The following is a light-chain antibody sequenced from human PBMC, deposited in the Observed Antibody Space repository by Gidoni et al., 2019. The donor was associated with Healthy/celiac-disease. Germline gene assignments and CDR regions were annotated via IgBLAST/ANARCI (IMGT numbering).Light chain of an antibody. CDR3: QQYGSSPPVT. V-gene: IGKV3-20*01. CDR1: QSVSSSY. Sequence: EIVLTQSPGTLSLSPGERATLSCRASQSVSSSYLAWYQQKPGQAPRLLIYGASSRATGIPDRFSGSGAGTDFTLTISRLEPEDFAGYYCQQYGSSPPVTFXQXTRLEIK. J-gene: IGKJ5*01. CDR2: GAS.